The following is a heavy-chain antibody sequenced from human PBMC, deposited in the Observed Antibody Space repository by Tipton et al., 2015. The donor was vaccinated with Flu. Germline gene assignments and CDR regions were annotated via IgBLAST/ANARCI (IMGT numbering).Heavy chain of an antibody. CDR2: ISGDGGST. V-gene: IGHV3-43*02. Sequence: SLRLSCAAPGFTFDDYAMHWVRQAPGKGLEWVSLISGDGGSTYYADSVKGRFTISRDNSKNSLYLQMNSLRTEDTALYYCAKEFGGITMVRGVMHGSYYYYGMDVWGQGTTVTVSS. J-gene: IGHJ6*02. D-gene: IGHD3-10*01. CDR3: AKEFGGITMVRGVMHGSYYYYGMDV. CDR1: GFTFDDYA.